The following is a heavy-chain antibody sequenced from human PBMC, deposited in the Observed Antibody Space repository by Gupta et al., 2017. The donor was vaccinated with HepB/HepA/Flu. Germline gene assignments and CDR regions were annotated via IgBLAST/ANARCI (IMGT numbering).Heavy chain of an antibody. CDR3: ARLRLDTALVFRWYFDS. CDR1: GFALSNARFG. J-gene: IGHJ2*01. D-gene: IGHD5-18*01. Sequence: QGTLKESGPVLAKPTETNPPTSPAPGFALSNARFGVTRIRQPPGQPLEWLAHILSNDKTTDNTSQKSRLTISKVTSKSQVVITMNDLEPKDAATYYRARLRLDTALVFRWYFDSWGRGTLVPVSS. V-gene: IGHV2-26*01. CDR2: ILSNDKT.